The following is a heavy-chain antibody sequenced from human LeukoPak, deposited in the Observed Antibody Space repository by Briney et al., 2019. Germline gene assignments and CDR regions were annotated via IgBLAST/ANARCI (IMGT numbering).Heavy chain of an antibody. D-gene: IGHD7-27*01. J-gene: IGHJ4*02. CDR3: VSIPGD. CDR2: INSDGSNT. CDR1: GFTFSSYW. V-gene: IGHV3-74*01. Sequence: GGSLRLSCAASGFTFSSYWMHWVRQAPGKGLVWVSRINSDGSNTSYADSVKGRFTISRDNAKNTLYLQMNTLRAEDTAVYYCVSIPGDWGQGILVTVSS.